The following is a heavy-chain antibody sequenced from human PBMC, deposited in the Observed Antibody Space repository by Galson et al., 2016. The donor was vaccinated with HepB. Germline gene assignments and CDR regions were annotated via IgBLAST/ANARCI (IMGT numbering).Heavy chain of an antibody. D-gene: IGHD3-22*01. CDR3: ARVGIFTGEYYDTSGALGY. V-gene: IGHV4-34*01. CDR1: GGSFSDFH. Sequence: LTCAPYGGSFSDFHWTWIRQPPGKGLEWIGEINHSGRTNYNPSLKSRVTISMDTSKNQFSLKLSSMTAADTAVYYCARVGIFTGEYYDTSGALGYWGQGTLVTVSS. CDR2: INHSGRT. J-gene: IGHJ4*02.